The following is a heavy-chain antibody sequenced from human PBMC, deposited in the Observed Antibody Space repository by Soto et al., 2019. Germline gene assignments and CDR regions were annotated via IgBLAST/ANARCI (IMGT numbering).Heavy chain of an antibody. D-gene: IGHD3-22*01. CDR3: ARSHYYDSSGYSPDY. J-gene: IGHJ4*02. Sequence: QPGGSLRLSCAASGFTFSSYWMSWVRQAPGKGLEWVANIKQGGSEKYYVDSVKGRFTISRDNAKNSLYLQMNSLRAEDTAVYYCARSHYYDSSGYSPDYWGQGTLVTVSS. CDR2: IKQGGSEK. CDR1: GFTFSSYW. V-gene: IGHV3-7*01.